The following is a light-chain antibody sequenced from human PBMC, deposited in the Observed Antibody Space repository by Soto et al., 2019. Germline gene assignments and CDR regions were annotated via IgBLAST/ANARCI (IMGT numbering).Light chain of an antibody. Sequence: DILMTQSPSTLSASVGDRVTITCRASQSISSWLAWYQQKPGKAPKLLIYKASSLESGVPSRFSGSGSGTEFTLTISSLQPDDFATYYCQQYNSYPMTFGQGTKVDIK. V-gene: IGKV1-5*03. J-gene: IGKJ1*01. CDR3: QQYNSYPMT. CDR2: KAS. CDR1: QSISSW.